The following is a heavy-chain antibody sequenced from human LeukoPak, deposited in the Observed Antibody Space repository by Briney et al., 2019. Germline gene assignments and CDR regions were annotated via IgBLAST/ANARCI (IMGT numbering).Heavy chain of an antibody. V-gene: IGHV4-30-4*07. D-gene: IGHD3-22*01. J-gene: IGHJ3*02. CDR2: IYYSGST. CDR1: GGSISRGGYS. Sequence: PSQTLSLTCAVSGGSISRGGYSWSWIRQPPGKGLEWIEYIYYSGSTNYNPSLKSRVTISVDTSKNQFSLKLSSVTAADTAVYYCARHYTYYYDSSGYSYATTYAFDIWGQGAMVTVSS. CDR3: ARHYTYYYDSSGYSYATTYAFDI.